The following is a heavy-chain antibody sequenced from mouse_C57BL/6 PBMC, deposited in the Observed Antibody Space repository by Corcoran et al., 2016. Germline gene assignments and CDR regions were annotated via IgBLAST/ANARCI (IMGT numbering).Heavy chain of an antibody. CDR1: GYTFTTYG. Sequence: QIQLVQSGPELKKPGETVKISCKASGYTFTTYGMSWVKQAPGKGLKWMGWINTYSGVPTYADDFKGRFAFSLETSASTAYLQINNLKNEDTATYFCARVYDGYSPWFAYWGQGTLGTVSA. D-gene: IGHD2-3*01. CDR3: ARVYDGYSPWFAY. J-gene: IGHJ3*01. CDR2: INTYSGVP. V-gene: IGHV9-3*01.